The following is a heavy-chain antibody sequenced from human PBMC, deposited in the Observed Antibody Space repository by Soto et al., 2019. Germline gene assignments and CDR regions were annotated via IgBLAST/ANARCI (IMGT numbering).Heavy chain of an antibody. D-gene: IGHD3-3*01. CDR1: GVTFSSYA. V-gene: IGHV3-30-3*01. Sequence: GGSLRLSCAASGVTFSSYAMPWVRLAPGKGLEWVAVISYDGSNKYYADSVKGRFTISRDNSKNTLYLQMNSLRAEDTAVYYCAREMSGRYYFDYWGQGTLVTVSS. CDR3: AREMSGRYYFDY. CDR2: ISYDGSNK. J-gene: IGHJ4*02.